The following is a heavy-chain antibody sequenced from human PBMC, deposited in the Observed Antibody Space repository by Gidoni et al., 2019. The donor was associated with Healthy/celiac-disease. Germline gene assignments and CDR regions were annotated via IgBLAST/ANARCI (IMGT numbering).Heavy chain of an antibody. CDR2: ISYDGSNK. CDR1: GFTFSSYA. J-gene: IGHJ4*02. V-gene: IGHV3-30-3*01. D-gene: IGHD3-22*01. Sequence: QVQLVESGGGVVQPGRSLRLSWAASGFTFSSYAMHWVRQAPGKGLEWVAVISYDGSNKYYADSVKGRFTISRDNSKNTLYLQMNSLRAEDTAVYYCARGLYYYDSSGPLDYWGQGTLVTVSS. CDR3: ARGLYYYDSSGPLDY.